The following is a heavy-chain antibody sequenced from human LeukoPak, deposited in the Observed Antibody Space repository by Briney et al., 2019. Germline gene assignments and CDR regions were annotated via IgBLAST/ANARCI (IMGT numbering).Heavy chain of an antibody. CDR1: GGSISSGGYY. J-gene: IGHJ4*02. V-gene: IGHV4-31*03. Sequence: SETLSLTCTVSGGSISSGGYYWRWIRQHPGKGREWIGYIYYSGSTYYNPSLKSRVTISVDTSKNQFSLKLSSVTAADTAVYYCARQPRTYYYDSSGYYYFDYWGQGTLVTVSS. D-gene: IGHD3-22*01. CDR2: IYYSGST. CDR3: ARQPRTYYYDSSGYYYFDY.